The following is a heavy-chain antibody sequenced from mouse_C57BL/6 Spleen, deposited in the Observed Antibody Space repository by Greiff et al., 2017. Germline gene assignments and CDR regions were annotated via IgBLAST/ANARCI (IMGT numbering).Heavy chain of an antibody. CDR1: GYTFTDYY. J-gene: IGHJ2*01. CDR2: INPNNGGT. D-gene: IGHD2-10*01. CDR3: ARTYYGNFFFDY. Sequence: EVQLQQSGPELVKPGASVKISCKASGYTFTDYYMNWVKQSHGKSLEWIGDINPNNGGTSYNQKFKGKATLTVDKSSSTAYMELRSLTSEDSAVYYCARTYYGNFFFDYWGQGTTRTVSS. V-gene: IGHV1-26*01.